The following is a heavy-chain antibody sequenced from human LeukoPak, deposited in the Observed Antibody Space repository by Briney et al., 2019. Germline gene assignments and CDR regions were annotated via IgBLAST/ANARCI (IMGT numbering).Heavy chain of an antibody. V-gene: IGHV1-69*05. CDR1: GGTFSSYA. J-gene: IGHJ3*02. CDR3: ARDSGVWGSYRTSAFDI. D-gene: IGHD3-16*02. Sequence: ASVKVSCKASGGTFSSYAISWVRQAPGQGLAWMGGIIPIFGTATNAQKFQGRVTITTDESTSTAYMELSSLRSEDTAVYYCARDSGVWGSYRTSAFDIWGQGTMVTVSS. CDR2: IIPIFGTA.